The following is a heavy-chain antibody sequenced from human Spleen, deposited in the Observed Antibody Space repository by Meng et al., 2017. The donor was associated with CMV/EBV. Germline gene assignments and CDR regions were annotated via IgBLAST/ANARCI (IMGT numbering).Heavy chain of an antibody. CDR3: ARGILGDDFWSGPYGMDV. Sequence: ASVKVSCKASGYTFTSYGISWVRQAPGQGLEWMGWISAYNGNTNYAQKLQGRVTMTTDTSTNTACMELRSLRSDDTAVYYCARGILGDDFWSGPYGMDVWGQGTTVTVSS. D-gene: IGHD3-3*01. CDR1: GYTFTSYG. V-gene: IGHV1-18*01. CDR2: ISAYNGNT. J-gene: IGHJ6*02.